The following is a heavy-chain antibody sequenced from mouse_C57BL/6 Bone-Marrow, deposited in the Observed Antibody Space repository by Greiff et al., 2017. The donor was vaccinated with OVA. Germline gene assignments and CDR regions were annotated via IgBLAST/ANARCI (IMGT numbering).Heavy chain of an antibody. CDR3: ARPYDCYYVPWFAY. J-gene: IGHJ3*01. CDR2: INPNNGGT. Sequence: VQLKQSGPELVKPGASVKIPCKASGYTFTDYNMDWVKQSHGKSLEWIGDINPNNGGTIYNQKFKGKATLTVDKSSSTAYMELRSLTSEDTAVYYCARPYDCYYVPWFAYWGQVTLVTVSA. CDR1: GYTFTDYN. V-gene: IGHV1-18*01. D-gene: IGHD2-3*01.